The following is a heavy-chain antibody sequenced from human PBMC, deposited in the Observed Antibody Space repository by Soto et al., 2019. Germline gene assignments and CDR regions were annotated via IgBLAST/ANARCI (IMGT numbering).Heavy chain of an antibody. CDR3: ARGSSSGDVVTPYYFDY. CDR2: IYYSGST. J-gene: IGHJ4*02. D-gene: IGHD6-6*01. CDR1: GGSISSGGYY. V-gene: IGHV4-31*03. Sequence: SETLSLTCTVSGGSISSGGYYWSWIRQHPGKGLEWIGYIYYSGSTYYNPSLKSRVTISVDTSKNQFSLKLSSVTAADTAVYYCARGSSSGDVVTPYYFDYWGQGTLVTVSS.